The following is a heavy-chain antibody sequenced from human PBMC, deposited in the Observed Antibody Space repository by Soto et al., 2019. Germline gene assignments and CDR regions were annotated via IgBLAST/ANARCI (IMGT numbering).Heavy chain of an antibody. J-gene: IGHJ5*02. CDR2: IYYSGST. D-gene: IGHD3-10*01. V-gene: IGHV4-39*01. Sequence: TSETLSLTCTVSGGSISSSSYYWGWIRQPPGKGLEWIGSIYYSGSTYYNPSLKSRVTISVDTSKNQFSLKLSSVTAADTAVYYCARLNVLLWFGELGYNWFDPWGQGTLVTVSS. CDR3: ARLNVLLWFGELGYNWFDP. CDR1: GGSISSSSYY.